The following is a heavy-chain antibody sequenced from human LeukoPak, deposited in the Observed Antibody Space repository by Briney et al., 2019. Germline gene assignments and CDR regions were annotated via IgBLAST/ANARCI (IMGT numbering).Heavy chain of an antibody. CDR2: IYYSGST. Sequence: SETLSLTCAVSGGSISSSIYYWVWIRQAPGKGLEWIGSIYYSGSTYYNPSLKSRVTISVDTSKNQFSPKLSSVTAADTAVYYCARYDYGDYYPFDYWGQGTLVLVSS. V-gene: IGHV4-39*07. D-gene: IGHD4-17*01. J-gene: IGHJ4*02. CDR1: GGSISSSIYY. CDR3: ARYDYGDYYPFDY.